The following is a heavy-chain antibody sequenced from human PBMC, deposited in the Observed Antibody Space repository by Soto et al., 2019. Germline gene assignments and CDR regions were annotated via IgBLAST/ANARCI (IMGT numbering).Heavy chain of an antibody. CDR1: GFTFSSYW. D-gene: IGHD6-13*01. V-gene: IGHV3-7*01. Sequence: EVQLVESGGGLVQPGGSLRLSCAASGFTFSSYWRKWVRQAPGKGLEWVANIKQDGSEKDYVDSVKGRLTISRDNANNSLYQQMNSLRDEETAVYYCARDEGYSNSWYERWGQGTLVTVSS. CDR3: ARDEGYSNSWYER. J-gene: IGHJ5*02. CDR2: IKQDGSEK.